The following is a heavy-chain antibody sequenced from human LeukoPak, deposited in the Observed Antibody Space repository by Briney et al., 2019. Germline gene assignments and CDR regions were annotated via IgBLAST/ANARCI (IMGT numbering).Heavy chain of an antibody. V-gene: IGHV3-23*01. Sequence: GGSLRLSCAASGFTFSSYAMSWVRQAPGKGLEWVSAISGSGGSTYYADSVKGRFTISRDNAKNSLYLQMNSLRAEDTAVYYCASDKLWESGGGDYWGQGTLVTVSS. J-gene: IGHJ4*02. CDR3: ASDKLWESGGGDY. CDR2: ISGSGGST. D-gene: IGHD5-18*01. CDR1: GFTFSSYA.